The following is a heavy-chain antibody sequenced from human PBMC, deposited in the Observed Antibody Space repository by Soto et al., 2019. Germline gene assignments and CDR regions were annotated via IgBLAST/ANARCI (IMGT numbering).Heavy chain of an antibody. CDR2: INGDGGTT. V-gene: IGHV3-74*01. CDR1: GFTFSSYW. J-gene: IGHJ6*03. CDR3: ARGSRGYYYMDV. Sequence: VQLVESGGDLVQPGGSLRLSCVASGFTFSSYWIHWVRQAPGKGLVWVSRINGDGGTTNYADSVKGRLTISRDNAKNTVYLQVNSLGAEDTAVYYCARGSRGYYYMDVWGRGTPLTV.